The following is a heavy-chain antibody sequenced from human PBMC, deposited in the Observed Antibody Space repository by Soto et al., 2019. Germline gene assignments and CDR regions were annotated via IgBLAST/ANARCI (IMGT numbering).Heavy chain of an antibody. V-gene: IGHV3-48*02. CDR3: AREGGNLTLFDP. D-gene: IGHD1-26*01. Sequence: EVQLVESGGGLVQPGGSLRLSCAASGFTFSSYSMNWVRQAPGKGLEWGSYISSSSSTIYYADSVKGRFTISRDNAKKSLYLQMNSLRYEDTAVYYCAREGGNLTLFDPWGQGTLVTVSS. CDR1: GFTFSSYS. J-gene: IGHJ5*02. CDR2: ISSSSSTI.